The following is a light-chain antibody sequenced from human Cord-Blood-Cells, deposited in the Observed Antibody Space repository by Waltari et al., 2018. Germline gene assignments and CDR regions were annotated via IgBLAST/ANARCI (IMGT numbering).Light chain of an antibody. CDR3: QQYDNLPLT. Sequence: DIQMPQSPSSLSASVGDRVTITCQARKDISNYLNWYQQKPGKAPKLLIYDASNLETGVPSRFSGSGSGTDFTFTISSLQPEDIATYYCQQYDNLPLTFGGGTKVEIK. V-gene: IGKV1-33*01. J-gene: IGKJ4*01. CDR2: DAS. CDR1: KDISNY.